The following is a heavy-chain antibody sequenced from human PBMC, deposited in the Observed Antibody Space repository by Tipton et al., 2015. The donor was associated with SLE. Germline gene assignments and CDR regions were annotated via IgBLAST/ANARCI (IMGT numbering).Heavy chain of an antibody. D-gene: IGHD1-26*01. CDR1: GGSISSGSYY. CDR3: ARDWVEWEGAFDI. Sequence: TLSLTCTVSGGSISSGSYYWSWIRQPAGKGLEWIGRIYTSGSTNYNPSLKSRVTISVDTSKNQFSLKLSSVTAADTAVYYCARDWVEWEGAFDIWGQGTMVTVSS. V-gene: IGHV4-61*02. J-gene: IGHJ3*02. CDR2: IYTSGST.